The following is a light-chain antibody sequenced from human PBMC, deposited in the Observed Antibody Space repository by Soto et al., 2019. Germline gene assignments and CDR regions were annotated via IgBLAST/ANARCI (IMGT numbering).Light chain of an antibody. CDR1: QSVSSN. J-gene: IGKJ1*01. V-gene: IGKV3-15*01. CDR3: QQYNNWPT. Sequence: EIVMTQSPATLSVSPGERATLSCRASQSVSSNLVWYQQKPGQAPRLLIYDASTRATGIPARLSGSGSGTEFTLTISSLQSEDFAGYYCQQYNNWPTFGQGTKVEIK. CDR2: DAS.